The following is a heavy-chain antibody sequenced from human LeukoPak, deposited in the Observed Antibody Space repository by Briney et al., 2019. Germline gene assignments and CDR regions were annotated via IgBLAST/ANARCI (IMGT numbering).Heavy chain of an antibody. J-gene: IGHJ6*03. CDR2: IYTSGST. CDR3: ARLIAAPYYYYMDV. Sequence: SETLSLTCTVSGGSISSYYWSWIREPPGKGLEWIGYIYTSGSTNYNPSLKSRVTISVDTTKNQFSLKLSSVTAADTAVYYCARLIAAPYYYYMDVWGKGTTVTVSS. V-gene: IGHV4-4*09. D-gene: IGHD6-13*01. CDR1: GGSISSYY.